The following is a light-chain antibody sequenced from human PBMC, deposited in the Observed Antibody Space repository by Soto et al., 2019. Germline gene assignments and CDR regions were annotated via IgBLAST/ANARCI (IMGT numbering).Light chain of an antibody. V-gene: IGKV3-20*01. Sequence: EVVMTQSPATLSVSPGERVTLSCRASHSVTTNLAWYQQKPGQAPRLLIYGASSRATGIPDRFSGSVSGTGFTLTISRLEPEDFAVYYCQQYGSSPPWTFGQGTKVEIK. J-gene: IGKJ1*01. CDR1: HSVTTN. CDR3: QQYGSSPPWT. CDR2: GAS.